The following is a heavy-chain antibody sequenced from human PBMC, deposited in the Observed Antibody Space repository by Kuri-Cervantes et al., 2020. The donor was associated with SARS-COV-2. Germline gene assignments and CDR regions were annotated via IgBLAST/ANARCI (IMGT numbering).Heavy chain of an antibody. J-gene: IGHJ4*02. V-gene: IGHV3-23*01. D-gene: IGHD5-18*01. CDR2: ISGSGGST. CDR1: GFTFSSYA. CDR3: AKDRNTAMAYFDY. Sequence: GESLKISCAASGFTFSSYAMSWVRQAPGKGLEWVSAISGSGGSTYYADSVKGRFTISRDNSKNTLYLQMNSLRAEDTAVYYCAKDRNTAMAYFDYWGQGTLVTVSS.